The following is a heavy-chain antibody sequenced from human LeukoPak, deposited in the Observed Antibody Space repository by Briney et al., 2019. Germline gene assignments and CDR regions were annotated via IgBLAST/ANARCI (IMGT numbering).Heavy chain of an antibody. CDR3: AKDRVGDVDY. J-gene: IGHJ4*02. V-gene: IGHV3-30*18. CDR1: GFTFSSYG. D-gene: IGHD3-10*01. CDR2: ISYDGSNK. Sequence: GGSLRRSCAASGFTFSSYGMHWLRQAPGKGLEWVAVISYDGSNKYYADSVKGRFTISRDNSKNTLYLQMNSLRAEDTAVYYCAKDRVGDVDYWGQGTLVTVSS.